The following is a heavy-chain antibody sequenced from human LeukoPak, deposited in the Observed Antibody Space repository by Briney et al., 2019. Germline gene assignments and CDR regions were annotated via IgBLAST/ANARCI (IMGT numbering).Heavy chain of an antibody. D-gene: IGHD2-8*01. CDR2: ISGSGGST. CDR1: GFTFSSYA. CDR3: AKDRIVLMVYAIALDY. Sequence: GGSLRLSCAASGFTFSSYAMSWVRQAPGRGLEWVSAISGSGGSTYYADSVKGRFTISRDNSKNTLYLQMNSLRAEDTAVYYCAKDRIVLMVYAIALDYWGQGTLVTVSS. V-gene: IGHV3-23*01. J-gene: IGHJ4*02.